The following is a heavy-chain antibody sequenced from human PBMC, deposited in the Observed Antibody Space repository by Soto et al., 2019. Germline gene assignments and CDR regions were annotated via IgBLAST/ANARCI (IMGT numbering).Heavy chain of an antibody. CDR1: GGTFSNYA. J-gene: IGHJ3*02. D-gene: IGHD2-21*02. CDR3: XXXLYVAMTGGDAFDS. CDR2: IIPLFGAA. V-gene: IGHV1-69*12. Sequence: QVQLVQSGAEVKKPGSSVKVSCRVSGGTFSNYAISWVRQAPGQGLEWMGGIIPLFGAANYAQKFQGRLTITADEXTGTXXXXXXXLRSEDXAVXXXXXXLYVAMTGGDAFDSWCQGTMVSV.